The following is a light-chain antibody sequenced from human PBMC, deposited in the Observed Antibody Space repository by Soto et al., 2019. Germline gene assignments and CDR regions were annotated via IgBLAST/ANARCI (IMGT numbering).Light chain of an antibody. Sequence: QSVLTQPPSASGSPGQSVAISCTGTSSDVGGYNYVSWYQQHPGKAPKLMIYEVNKRPSGVPDRFFGSKSGNTASLTVSGLQAEDEADYYCVSFAGGTYVFGTGTKVTAL. CDR2: EVN. CDR3: VSFAGGTYV. V-gene: IGLV2-8*01. CDR1: SSDVGGYNY. J-gene: IGLJ1*01.